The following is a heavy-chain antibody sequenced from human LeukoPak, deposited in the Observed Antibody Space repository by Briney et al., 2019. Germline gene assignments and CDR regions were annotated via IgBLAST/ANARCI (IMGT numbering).Heavy chain of an antibody. V-gene: IGHV1-69*01. CDR3: ARSPSPIVVVPAAIWWFDP. CDR1: GGTFSSYA. CDR2: IIPIFGTA. D-gene: IGHD2-2*01. J-gene: IGHJ5*02. Sequence: GASVKVSCKASGGTFSSYAISWVRQAPGQGLEWMGGIIPIFGTANYAQKFRVRVTITADESTSTAYMELSSLRSEDTAVYYCARSPSPIVVVPAAIWWFDPWGQGTLVTVSS.